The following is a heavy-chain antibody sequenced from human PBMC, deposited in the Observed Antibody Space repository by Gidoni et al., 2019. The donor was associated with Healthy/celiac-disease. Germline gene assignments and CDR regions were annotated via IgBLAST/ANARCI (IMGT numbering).Heavy chain of an antibody. Sequence: RTGYYWGWIRQPPGKGLEWIGSIYHSGSTYYNPSLKGRVTISVDTSKNQFSLKLSSVTAADTAVYYCARALHIVVVIATWFDPWGQGTLVTVSS. D-gene: IGHD2-21*01. CDR2: IYHSGST. J-gene: IGHJ5*02. V-gene: IGHV4-38-2*01. CDR1: RTGYY. CDR3: ARALHIVVVIATWFDP.